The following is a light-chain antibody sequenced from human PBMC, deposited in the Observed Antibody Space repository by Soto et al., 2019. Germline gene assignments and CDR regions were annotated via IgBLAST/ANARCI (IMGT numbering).Light chain of an antibody. Sequence: EIVLTQSPATLSLSPGERATLSCRASQSVSSYLAWYQQKPGQAPRLLIYDASNRATGIPARFSGSGSGTDFTLTISCLEPEDFAVYYCQQRSTTFGQGTKLEIK. CDR2: DAS. CDR3: QQRSTT. V-gene: IGKV3-11*01. CDR1: QSVSSY. J-gene: IGKJ2*01.